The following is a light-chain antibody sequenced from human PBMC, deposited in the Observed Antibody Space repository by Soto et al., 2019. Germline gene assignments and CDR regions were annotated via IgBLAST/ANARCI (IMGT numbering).Light chain of an antibody. Sequence: QSVLTQPASVSGSPGQSITISCTGTISDIGGYNYVSWYQQHPGKAPKLIVYEVSWRPSGVSNRFSGSKSGNTASLTISGLQPEDEADYYCTSCTSSITYVFGTGTKVTVL. CDR3: TSCTSSITYV. V-gene: IGLV2-14*01. CDR1: ISDIGGYNY. J-gene: IGLJ1*01. CDR2: EVS.